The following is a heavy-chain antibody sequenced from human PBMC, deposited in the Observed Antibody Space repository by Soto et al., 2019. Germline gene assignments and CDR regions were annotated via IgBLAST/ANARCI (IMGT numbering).Heavy chain of an antibody. CDR3: ARSLITMVPEAY. J-gene: IGHJ4*02. V-gene: IGHV4-59*08. D-gene: IGHD3-10*01. CDR1: GGSISSYY. Sequence: TLSLTCTVSGGSISSYYWSWIRQPPGKGLEWIGYIYYSGSTNYNPSLKSRVTISVDTSKNQFSLKLSSVTAADTAVYYCARSLITMVPEAYWGQGTLVTVSS. CDR2: IYYSGST.